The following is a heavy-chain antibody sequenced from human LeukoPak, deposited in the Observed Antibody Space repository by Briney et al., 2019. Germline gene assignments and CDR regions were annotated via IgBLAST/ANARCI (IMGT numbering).Heavy chain of an antibody. CDR2: ISYDGSNK. CDR3: AKYPSGSYLH. CDR1: GFTFSSYA. D-gene: IGHD1-26*01. V-gene: IGHV3-30-3*02. Sequence: PGRSLRLSCAASGFTFSSYAMHWVRQAPGKGLEWVAVISYDGSNKYYADSVKGRFTISRDNSKNTLYLQMNSLRAEDTAVYYCAKYPSGSYLHWGQGTLVTVSS. J-gene: IGHJ4*02.